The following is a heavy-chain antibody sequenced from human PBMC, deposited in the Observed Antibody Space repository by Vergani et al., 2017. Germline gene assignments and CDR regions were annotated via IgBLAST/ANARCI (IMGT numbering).Heavy chain of an antibody. J-gene: IGHJ6*03. V-gene: IGHV1-8*01. CDR1: GYTFTSYD. Sequence: QVQLVQSGAEVKKPGASVKVSCKASGYTFTSYDINWVRQATGQGLEWMGWMNPNSGNTGYAQKFQGRVTMTSNTSISTAYMELSSLRSEDTAVYYCAGGGTIFGVEYYYYMDVWSKGTTVTVSS. CDR3: AGGGTIFGVEYYYYMDV. CDR2: MNPNSGNT. D-gene: IGHD3-3*01.